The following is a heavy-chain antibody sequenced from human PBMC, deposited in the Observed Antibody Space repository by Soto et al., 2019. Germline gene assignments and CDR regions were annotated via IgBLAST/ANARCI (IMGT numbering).Heavy chain of an antibody. J-gene: IGHJ6*02. V-gene: IGHV1-69*13. CDR1: GGTFSSYA. CDR2: IIPIFGTA. Sequence: GASVKVSCKASGGTFSSYAISWVRQAPGQGLEWMGGIIPIFGTANYAQKFQGRVTITADESTSTAYMELSSLRSEDTAVYYCARFGVVNTPDGYYYGMDVWGQGTTVTVSS. CDR3: ARFGVVNTPDGYYYGMDV. D-gene: IGHD2-21*01.